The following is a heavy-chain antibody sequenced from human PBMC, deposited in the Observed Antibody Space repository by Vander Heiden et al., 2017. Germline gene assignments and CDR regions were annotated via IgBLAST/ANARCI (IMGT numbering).Heavy chain of an antibody. D-gene: IGHD6-13*01. CDR2: IWYDGSNK. J-gene: IGHJ6*02. CDR3: ARDLVVFGQQLGGYGMDV. Sequence: QVQLVESGGGVVQPGRSLRLSCAASAFTFSSYGMHWVRQAPGKGLEWVAVIWYDGSNKYYADSVKGRFTISRDNSKNTLYLQMNSLRAEDTAVYYCARDLVVFGQQLGGYGMDVWGQGTTVTVSS. V-gene: IGHV3-33*01. CDR1: AFTFSSYG.